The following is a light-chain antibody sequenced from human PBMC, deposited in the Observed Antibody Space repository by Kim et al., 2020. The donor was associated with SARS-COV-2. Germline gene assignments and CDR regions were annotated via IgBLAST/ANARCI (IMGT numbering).Light chain of an antibody. Sequence: QSALTQPASVSGSPGQSITISCTGTSSDVGSYNLVSWYQQHPGKAPKLMIYEVSKRPSGVSNRFSGSKPGNTASLTISGLQAEDEADYYCCSYAGSRVFGGGTKVTVL. V-gene: IGLV2-23*02. CDR2: EVS. CDR1: SSDVGSYNL. CDR3: CSYAGSRV. J-gene: IGLJ3*02.